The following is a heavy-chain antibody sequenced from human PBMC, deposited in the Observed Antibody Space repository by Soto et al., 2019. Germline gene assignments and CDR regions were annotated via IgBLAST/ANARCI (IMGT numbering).Heavy chain of an antibody. CDR2: INHSGST. J-gene: IGHJ3*02. D-gene: IGHD6-19*01. CDR1: GGSFSGYY. V-gene: IGHV4-34*01. Sequence: SETLFLTCAVYGGSFSGYYWSWIRQPPGKGLEWIGEINHSGSTNYNPSLKRRVTKSVDTSKNHFSLKLSSVPPADTFLFYWAGGSNRSGTSGWYVFDIWGQGKMVTVSS. CDR3: AGGSNRSGTSGWYVFDI.